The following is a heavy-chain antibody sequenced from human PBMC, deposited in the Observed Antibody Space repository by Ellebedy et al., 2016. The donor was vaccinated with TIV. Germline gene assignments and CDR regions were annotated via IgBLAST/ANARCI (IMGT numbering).Heavy chain of an antibody. D-gene: IGHD6-19*01. CDR1: GFTFSRNW. J-gene: IGHJ5*02. CDR2: IKQDGSEK. CDR3: ARDVWGGGWA. V-gene: IGHV3-7*01. Sequence: GESLKISCEASGFTFSRNWISWFRLAPGKGLEWVANIKQDGSEKYYVDSVKGRFTISRDNAKNSVYLQLSSLGADDTAVYYCARDVWGGGWAWGQGTPVTVSS.